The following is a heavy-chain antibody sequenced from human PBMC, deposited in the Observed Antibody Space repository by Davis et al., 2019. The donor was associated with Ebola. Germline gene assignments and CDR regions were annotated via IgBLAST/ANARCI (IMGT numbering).Heavy chain of an antibody. Sequence: GSLRLSCTVSGGSVSSGSYYWSWIRQPPGKGLEWIGYIYYSGSTNYNPSLKSRVTISVDTSKNQFSLKLSSVTAADTAVYYCARTRAEWFDPWGQGTLVTVSS. CDR3: ARTRAEWFDP. CDR2: IYYSGST. J-gene: IGHJ5*02. V-gene: IGHV4-61*01. CDR1: GGSVSSGSYY.